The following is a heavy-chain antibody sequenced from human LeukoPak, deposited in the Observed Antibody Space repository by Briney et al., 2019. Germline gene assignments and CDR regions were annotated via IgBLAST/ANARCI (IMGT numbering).Heavy chain of an antibody. V-gene: IGHV3-30-3*01. CDR1: GFTFSSYA. CDR3: ARDWEARAFDI. Sequence: GRSLRLSCAASGFTFSSYAMHWVRQAPGKGLEWVAVISYDGSNKYYADSVKGRFTISRDNAKNSLYLQMNSLRAEDTAVYYCARDWEARAFDIWGQGTMVTVSS. J-gene: IGHJ3*02. D-gene: IGHD1-26*01. CDR2: ISYDGSNK.